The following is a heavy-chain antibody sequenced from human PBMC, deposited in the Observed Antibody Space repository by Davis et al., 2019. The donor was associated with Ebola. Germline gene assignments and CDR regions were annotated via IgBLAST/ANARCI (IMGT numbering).Heavy chain of an antibody. CDR2: INHSGST. V-gene: IGHV4-34*01. D-gene: IGHD6-6*01. CDR1: GGSFSGYY. CDR3: ARGGDTAARFDY. Sequence: MPSETLSLTCAVYGGSFSGYYWSWIRQPPGKGLEWIGEINHSGSTNYNPSLKSRVTISVDRSKNQFSLKLSSVTAADTAVYYCARGGDTAARFDYWGQGTLVTVSS. J-gene: IGHJ4*02.